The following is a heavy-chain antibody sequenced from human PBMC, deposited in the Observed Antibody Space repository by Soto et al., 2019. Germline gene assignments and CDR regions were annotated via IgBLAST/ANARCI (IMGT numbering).Heavy chain of an antibody. CDR2: IYYSGST. J-gene: IGHJ6*02. CDR3: ARGARDSSGYYYVGGSDYYYYGMDV. D-gene: IGHD3-22*01. Sequence: SETLSLTCTVSGVSISSGDYYWSWIRQPPGKGLEWIGYIYYSGSTYYNPSLKSRVTISVDTSKNQFSLKLSSVTAADTAVYYCARGARDSSGYYYVGGSDYYYYGMDVWGQGTTVT. CDR1: GVSISSGDYY. V-gene: IGHV4-30-4*01.